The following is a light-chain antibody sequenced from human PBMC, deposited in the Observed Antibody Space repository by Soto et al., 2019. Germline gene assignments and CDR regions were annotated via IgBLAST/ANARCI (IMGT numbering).Light chain of an antibody. J-gene: IGKJ4*01. Sequence: QMSQSPSSLSASVGDRVSITCRASQTVNNNYVNWYQQKPGEAPKLLIYIASGLQSGVPSRFNGSGSGTDFTLHINSLQPDDVATYFCQQASSFPLSFGGGTKVEIK. CDR3: QQASSFPLS. V-gene: IGKV1-39*01. CDR2: IAS. CDR1: QTVNNNY.